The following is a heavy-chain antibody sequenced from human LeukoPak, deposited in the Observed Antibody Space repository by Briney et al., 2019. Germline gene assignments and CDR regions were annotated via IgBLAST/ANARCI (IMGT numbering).Heavy chain of an antibody. CDR1: GGSISNSSYY. Sequence: SETLSLTCTVSGGSISNSSYYWGWIRQPPGKGLEWIGSIYYSGSTYYNPSLKSRVTISVDTSKNQFSLKLSSVTAADTAVYYCAREGFLEWLYPFDYYYYYMDVWGKGTTVTVSS. J-gene: IGHJ6*03. D-gene: IGHD3-3*01. CDR3: AREGFLEWLYPFDYYYYYMDV. CDR2: IYYSGST. V-gene: IGHV4-39*07.